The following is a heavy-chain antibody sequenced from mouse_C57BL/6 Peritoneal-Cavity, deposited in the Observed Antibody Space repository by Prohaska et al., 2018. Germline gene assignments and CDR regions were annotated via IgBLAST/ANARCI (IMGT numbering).Heavy chain of an antibody. Sequence: EVKLLQSGGGLVQPGGSLKLSCAASGIDFSRYWMSWVRRAPGKGLEWIGEINPDCSTINYAPSLKDKFIISRDNAKNTLYLQMSKVRSEDTALYYCASSNSYAMDYWGQGTSVTVSS. J-gene: IGHJ4*01. CDR2: INPDCSTI. D-gene: IGHD2-5*01. CDR1: GIDFSRYW. V-gene: IGHV4-1*01. CDR3: ASSNSYAMDY.